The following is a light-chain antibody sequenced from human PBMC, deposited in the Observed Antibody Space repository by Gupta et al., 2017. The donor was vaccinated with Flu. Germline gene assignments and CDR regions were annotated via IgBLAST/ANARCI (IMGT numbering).Light chain of an antibody. J-gene: IGLJ3*02. Sequence: SYVLTQPPSVSVAPGQPASITRGGDNIRSKNVHWYQQRPGQAPDLVIHDDSVRPSGIPERFSGSNAGNTANLTISRVEAGDEADFYCQVWDCSPGHPGVFGGGTKLTVL. V-gene: IGLV3-21*02. CDR3: QVWDCSPGHPGV. CDR1: NIRSKN. CDR2: DDS.